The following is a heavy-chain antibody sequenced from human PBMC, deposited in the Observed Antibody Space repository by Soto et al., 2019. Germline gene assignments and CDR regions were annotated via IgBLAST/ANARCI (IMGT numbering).Heavy chain of an antibody. CDR1: GGSISSYY. CDR2: IYYSGST. Sequence: SETLSLTCTVSGGSISSYYWSWIRQPPGKGLEWIGYIYYSGSTNYNPSLKSRVTISVDTSKNQFSLKLSSVTAADTAVYYCARHSGCSGGSCYGGFDYYYYMDVWGKGTTVTVS. J-gene: IGHJ6*03. V-gene: IGHV4-59*08. D-gene: IGHD2-15*01. CDR3: ARHSGCSGGSCYGGFDYYYYMDV.